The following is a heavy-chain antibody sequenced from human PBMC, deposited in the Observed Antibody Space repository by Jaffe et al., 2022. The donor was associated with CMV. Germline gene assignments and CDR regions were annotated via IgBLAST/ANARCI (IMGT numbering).Heavy chain of an antibody. J-gene: IGHJ4*02. V-gene: IGHV4-39*01. CDR1: GGSISSSSYY. D-gene: IGHD1-26*01. CDR2: IYYSGST. CDR3: ARVIVGATCVDY. Sequence: QLQLQESGPGLVKPSETLSLTCTVSGGSISSSSYYWGWIRQPPGKGLEWIGSIYYSGSTYYNPSLKSRVTISVDTSKNQFSLKLSSVTAADTAVYYCARVIVGATCVDYWGQGTLVTVSS.